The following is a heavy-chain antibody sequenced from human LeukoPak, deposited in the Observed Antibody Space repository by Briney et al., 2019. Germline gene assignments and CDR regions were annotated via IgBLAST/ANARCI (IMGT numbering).Heavy chain of an antibody. CDR1: GYTFTSYY. D-gene: IGHD3-3*01. J-gene: IGHJ4*02. Sequence: VSVKVSCKASGYTFTSYYMHWVRQAPGQGLEWMGIINPSGGSTSYAQKFQGRVTMTRDTSTSTVYMELSSLRSEDTAVYYCAREHQSGYYYHWGQGTLVTVSS. V-gene: IGHV1-46*01. CDR3: AREHQSGYYYH. CDR2: INPSGGST.